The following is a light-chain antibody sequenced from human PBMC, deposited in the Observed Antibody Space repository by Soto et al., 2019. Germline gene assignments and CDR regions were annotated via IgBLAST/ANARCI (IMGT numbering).Light chain of an antibody. CDR1: QSISSL. V-gene: IGKV3-11*01. CDR3: QHRYNWPLT. Sequence: DIVLTQSPATLSLSPGERATLSCRASQSISSLLAWYQQKPGQAPRLLIYDASNRATGIPARFSGSGSGTDFTLAISSLEPEDFAVYYCQHRYNWPLTFGGGSKMEIK. J-gene: IGKJ4*01. CDR2: DAS.